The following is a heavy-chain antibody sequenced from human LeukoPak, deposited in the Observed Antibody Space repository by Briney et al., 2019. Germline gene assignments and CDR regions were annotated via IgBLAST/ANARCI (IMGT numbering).Heavy chain of an antibody. D-gene: IGHD2-15*01. J-gene: IGHJ6*02. V-gene: IGHV4-34*01. CDR1: GGSFSGYY. Sequence: PSETLSLTCAVYGGSFSGYYWSWIRQPPGKGLEWIGEINHSGSTNYNPSLKSRVTISVDTSKNQFSLKLSSVTAADTAVYYCARGRGYCSGGSCKYYYYSMDVWGQGTTVTVSS. CDR3: ARGRGYCSGGSCKYYYYSMDV. CDR2: INHSGST.